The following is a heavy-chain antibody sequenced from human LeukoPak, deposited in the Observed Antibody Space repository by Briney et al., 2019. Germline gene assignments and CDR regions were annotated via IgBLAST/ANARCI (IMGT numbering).Heavy chain of an antibody. CDR3: AAVGLVPAVFDY. V-gene: IGHV1-58*02. J-gene: IGHJ4*02. Sequence: ASVKVSCKASGFTFTSSAMQWVRQARGQRLEWIGWIVVGSGNTNYAQKFQERVTITRDMSTSTAYMELSSLRSEDTAVYYCAAVGLVPAVFDYWGQGTLVTVSS. CDR1: GFTFTSSA. CDR2: IVVGSGNT. D-gene: IGHD2-2*01.